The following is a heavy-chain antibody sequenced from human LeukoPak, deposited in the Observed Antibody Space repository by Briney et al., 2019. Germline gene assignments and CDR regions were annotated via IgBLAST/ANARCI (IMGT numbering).Heavy chain of an antibody. Sequence: SETLSLTCTVSGYSISSGYYWGWIRQPPGKGLEWIGSIYHSGSTYYNPSLKSRVTISVDTSKNQFSLKLSSVTAADTAVYYCARWNPHIAAAFDYWGQGTLVTVSS. CDR2: IYHSGST. V-gene: IGHV4-38-2*02. J-gene: IGHJ4*02. D-gene: IGHD6-13*01. CDR3: ARWNPHIAAAFDY. CDR1: GYSISSGYY.